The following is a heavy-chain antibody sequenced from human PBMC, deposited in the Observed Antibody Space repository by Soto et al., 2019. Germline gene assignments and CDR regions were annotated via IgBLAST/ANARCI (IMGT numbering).Heavy chain of an antibody. CDR2: ISYSAKT. Sequence: KPSETLSLTCGVSGYSITSGFYWGWVRQSPGKGLEWIGSISYSAKTFYNPSLASRLSIAVDTSMNQFSLRLTSVTAADTALYYCTRGAGAPWVRFDSWGQGTLVTVPS. CDR3: TRGAGAPWVRFDS. CDR1: GYSITSGFY. V-gene: IGHV4-38-2*01. D-gene: IGHD3-22*01. J-gene: IGHJ4*02.